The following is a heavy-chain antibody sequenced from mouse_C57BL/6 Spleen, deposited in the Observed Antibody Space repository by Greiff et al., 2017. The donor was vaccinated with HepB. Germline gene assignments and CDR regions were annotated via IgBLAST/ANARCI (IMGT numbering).Heavy chain of an antibody. V-gene: IGHV1-26*01. Sequence: VQLQQSGPELVKPGASVKISCKASGYTFTDYYMNWVKQSHGKSLEWIGDINPNNGGTSYNQKFKGKATLTVDKSSSTAYMELRSLTSEDSAVYYCARSGSYFYYAMDYWGQGTSVTVSS. CDR2: INPNNGGT. J-gene: IGHJ4*01. CDR3: ARSGSYFYYAMDY. D-gene: IGHD2-12*01. CDR1: GYTFTDYY.